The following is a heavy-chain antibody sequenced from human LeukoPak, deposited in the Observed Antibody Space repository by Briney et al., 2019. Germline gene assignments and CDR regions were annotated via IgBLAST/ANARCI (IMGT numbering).Heavy chain of an antibody. CDR1: GFTVSSNY. V-gene: IGHV3-66*02. Sequence: GGSLRLPCAASGFTVSSNYMSWVRQAPGKGLEWVSVIYSGGSTYYADSVKGRFTISRDNSENTLYLRMNSLRAEDTAVYDCARDLSVGSSWASDAFDIWGQGTMVTVSS. CDR2: IYSGGST. J-gene: IGHJ3*02. CDR3: ARDLSVGSSWASDAFDI. D-gene: IGHD6-13*01.